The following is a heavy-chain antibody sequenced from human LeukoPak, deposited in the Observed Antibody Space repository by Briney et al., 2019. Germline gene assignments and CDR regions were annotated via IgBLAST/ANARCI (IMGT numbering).Heavy chain of an antibody. V-gene: IGHV3-53*01. CDR3: ARDWSHRCFDY. CDR2: IYAGGST. D-gene: IGHD3-3*01. CDR1: GFTVSNNY. J-gene: IGHJ4*02. Sequence: GGSLRLSCAASGFTVSNNYMSWVRQALGKGLEWVSVIYAGGSTYYADSVKGRFTISRDNSKNTLYLQMNSLRAEDTAVYYCARDWSHRCFDYWGQGTLVTVSS.